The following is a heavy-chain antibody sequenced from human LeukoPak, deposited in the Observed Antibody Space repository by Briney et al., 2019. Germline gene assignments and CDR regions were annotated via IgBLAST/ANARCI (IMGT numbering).Heavy chain of an antibody. D-gene: IGHD6-19*01. J-gene: IGHJ4*02. CDR2: ISGGRGGT. V-gene: IGHV3-23*01. CDR1: GFTFSSFA. Sequence: GGSLRLSCAASGFTFSSFAMSWVRQAPGKGLEWVSSISGGRGGTFYADSVKGRFTISRDNSRNTLYLQMNSLRAEDTAVYYCANSRGAVAGAPDYWGQGTLVTVSS. CDR3: ANSRGAVAGAPDY.